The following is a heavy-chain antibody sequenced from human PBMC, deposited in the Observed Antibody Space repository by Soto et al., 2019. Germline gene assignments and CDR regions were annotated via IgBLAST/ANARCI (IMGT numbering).Heavy chain of an antibody. Sequence: PSETLSLTCTVSGGSISSSSYYWGWIRQPPGKGLEWIGSIYYSGSTYYNPSLKSRVTISVDTSKNQFSLKLSSVTAADTAVYYCARHEHIGYSIIPRFDYWGQGTLVTVSS. CDR3: ARHEHIGYSIIPRFDY. D-gene: IGHD2-21*01. J-gene: IGHJ4*02. CDR2: IYYSGST. CDR1: GGSISSSSYY. V-gene: IGHV4-39*01.